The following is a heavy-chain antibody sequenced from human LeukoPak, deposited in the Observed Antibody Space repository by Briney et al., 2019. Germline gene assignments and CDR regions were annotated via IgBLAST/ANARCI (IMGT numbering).Heavy chain of an antibody. CDR3: AKSRAPTADPDAFDI. CDR2: IRYGGKTE. D-gene: IGHD1-14*01. CDR1: GFTFNNYG. Sequence: PGGSLRLSCAASGFTFNNYGMHWVHQAPGKGLEWVAFIRYGGKTEYYADSVKGRFTISRDNSKNSLYLQMNSLRPADTAVYYCAKSRAPTADPDAFDIWGQGTMVTVSS. V-gene: IGHV3-30*02. J-gene: IGHJ3*02.